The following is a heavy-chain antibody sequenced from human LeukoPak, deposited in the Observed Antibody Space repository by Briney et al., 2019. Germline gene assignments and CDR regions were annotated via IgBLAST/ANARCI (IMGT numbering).Heavy chain of an antibody. J-gene: IGHJ3*02. V-gene: IGHV1-69*05. CDR2: IIPIFGTA. D-gene: IGHD6-6*01. CDR1: GGTFSSYA. Sequence: GASVKVSCKASGGTFSSYAISWVRQAPGQGLEWMGGIIPIFGTANYAQKFQGRVTITTDESTSTAYMELSSLRSEDTAVYYCARAGGYSSSSGAFDIWGQGTMVTVSS. CDR3: ARAGGYSSSSGAFDI.